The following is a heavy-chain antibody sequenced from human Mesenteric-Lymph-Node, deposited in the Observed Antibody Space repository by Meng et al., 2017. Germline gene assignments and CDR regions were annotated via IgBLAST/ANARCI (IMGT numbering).Heavy chain of an antibody. V-gene: IGHV4-59*08. CDR3: ARGIGPTVTAGAY. CDR2: VYYTGGA. D-gene: IGHD4-17*01. CDR1: GGSISGYY. J-gene: IGHJ4*02. Sequence: SETLSLTCSVAGGSISGYYWSWIRQPPGKGLECIGYVYYTGGATYNPSLRSRVTISVDTSKNYFSLKLSSVTAADTAVYYCARGIGPTVTAGAYWGQGTLVTVSS.